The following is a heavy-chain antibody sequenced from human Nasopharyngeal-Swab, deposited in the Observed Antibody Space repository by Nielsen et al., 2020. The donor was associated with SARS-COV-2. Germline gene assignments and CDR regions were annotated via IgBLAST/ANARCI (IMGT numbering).Heavy chain of an antibody. CDR2: INPTDGST. V-gene: IGHV1-46*01. CDR1: GYTFTSYY. J-gene: IGHJ6*02. D-gene: IGHD1-7*01. Sequence: ASVKVSCKAPGYTFTSYYLHWVRQAPGQGLEWMGIINPTDGSTSYAQKFEGRVTMTRVTSTSTAYMELNSLRSEDTAVYYCARVLPFRITGTSGMDVWGQGTTVTVSS. CDR3: ARVLPFRITGTSGMDV.